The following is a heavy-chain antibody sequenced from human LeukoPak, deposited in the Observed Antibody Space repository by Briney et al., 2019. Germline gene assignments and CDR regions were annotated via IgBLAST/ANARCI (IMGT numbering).Heavy chain of an antibody. CDR3: AKVGRIQLWLPAFDI. J-gene: IGHJ3*02. D-gene: IGHD5-18*01. CDR1: GGSISSYY. V-gene: IGHV4-59*01. CDR2: IYYSGST. Sequence: SETLSLTCTVSGGSISSYYWSWIRQPPGKGLEWIGYIYYSGSTNYNPSLKSRVTISVDTSKNRFSLKLSSVTAADTAVYYCAKVGRIQLWLPAFDIWGQGTMVTVSS.